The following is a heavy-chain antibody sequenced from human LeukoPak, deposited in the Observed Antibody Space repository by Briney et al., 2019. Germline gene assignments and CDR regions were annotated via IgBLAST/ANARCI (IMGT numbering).Heavy chain of an antibody. V-gene: IGHV1-2*02. CDR1: GYTFTDYY. D-gene: IGHD7-27*01. CDR2: INPNDGGT. J-gene: IGHJ3*02. Sequence: ASVKVSCKASGYTFTDYYLHRVRQAPGQGLEWMGWINPNDGGTNYAQKFQGRVTMTRDTSISTAYMELRSDDTAVYYCARNRLGKALDTWGQGTMVTVSS. CDR3: ARNRLGKALDT.